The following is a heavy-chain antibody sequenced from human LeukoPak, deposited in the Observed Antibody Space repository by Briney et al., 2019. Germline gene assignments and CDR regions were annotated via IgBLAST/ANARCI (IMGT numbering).Heavy chain of an antibody. D-gene: IGHD2/OR15-2a*01. CDR1: GFTFSSYG. J-gene: IGHJ4*02. CDR2: ISASGGST. V-gene: IGHV3-23*01. Sequence: GGSLRLSCAASGFTFSSYGMSWVRQAPGKGLEWVSAISASGGSTFYADSVKGRFTISRDNSKNTLYLQMNSLRAEGTAVYYCAREEYCTSNSCPKYFDYWGQGTLVTVSS. CDR3: AREEYCTSNSCPKYFDY.